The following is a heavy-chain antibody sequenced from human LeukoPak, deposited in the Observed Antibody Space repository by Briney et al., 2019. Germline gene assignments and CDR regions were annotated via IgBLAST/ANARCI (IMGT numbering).Heavy chain of an antibody. Sequence: LGESLKVSCKGSGYSFTSYWIGWVRQMPGKGLEWMGIIYPGDSDTRYSPSFQGQVTISADKSISTAYLQWSSLKASDTAMYYRARSTFDDSSGYYVDMGAFDIWGQGTMATVSS. D-gene: IGHD3-22*01. V-gene: IGHV5-51*01. CDR2: IYPGDSDT. J-gene: IGHJ3*02. CDR3: ARSTFDDSSGYYVDMGAFDI. CDR1: GYSFTSYW.